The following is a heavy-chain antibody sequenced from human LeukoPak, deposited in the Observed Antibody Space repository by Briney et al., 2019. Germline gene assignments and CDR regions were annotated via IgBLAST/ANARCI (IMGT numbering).Heavy chain of an antibody. J-gene: IGHJ4*02. D-gene: IGHD3-3*01. V-gene: IGHV3-53*04. CDR2: IYSGGST. CDR3: ARGDFWSGYYTGLY. Sequence: GGSLRLSCAASGFTVTTNYMSWVRQAPGKGLEWVSVIYSGGSTYYADSVKGRFTISRHNSKNTLYLQMDSLRDEDTAVYYRARGDFWSGYYTGLYWGQGILVTVSS. CDR1: GFTVTTNY.